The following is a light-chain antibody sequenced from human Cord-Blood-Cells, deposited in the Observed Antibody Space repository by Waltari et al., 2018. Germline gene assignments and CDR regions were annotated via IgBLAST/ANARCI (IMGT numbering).Light chain of an antibody. CDR3: SSYAGSNNLV. CDR1: SSDVGGYNY. V-gene: IGLV2-8*01. J-gene: IGLJ2*01. CDR2: EVS. Sequence: QSALTQPPSASGSPGQSVTISCPGTSSDVGGYNYVSWYQQHPGKAPKLLIYEVSKRPSGFPERGCGAKVGNAASLTVSGRQAEDGADYYCSSYAGSNNLVFGGGTKLTVL.